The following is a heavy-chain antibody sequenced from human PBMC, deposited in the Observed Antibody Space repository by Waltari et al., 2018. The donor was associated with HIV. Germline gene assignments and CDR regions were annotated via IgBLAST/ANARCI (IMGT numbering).Heavy chain of an antibody. CDR2: ISYTGAV. D-gene: IGHD3-9*01. CDR3: AREQDYFDSSGFFLGYWFDP. CDR1: GGSMSSYY. J-gene: IGHJ5*02. V-gene: IGHV4-59*01. Sequence: QVHLHESGPGLVEPSEALSLTCSVSGGSMSSYYWNWIRLSPGEGLEWFGFISYTGAVSYNPSLKSRVTISMDSPKNQFSLTLKSMTAADTAIYYCAREQDYFDSSGFFLGYWFDPWGQGTLVSVSS.